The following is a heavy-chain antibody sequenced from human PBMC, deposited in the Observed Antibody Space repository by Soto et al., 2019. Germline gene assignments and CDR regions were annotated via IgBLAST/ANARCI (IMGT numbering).Heavy chain of an antibody. J-gene: IGHJ4*02. D-gene: IGHD1-26*01. V-gene: IGHV3-30*03. CDR1: GFNFGFFG. CDR3: ARGNLSFDFDS. Sequence: QIHLVESGGDVVQPGKSLRLSCAASGFNFGFFGMHWVRQAPGKGLEWVAFISGDGINTQYADSVRGRFTLSRDYSRKTMYLQMDSLRDEDTALYYCARGNLSFDFDSWGLGPLVTVSS. CDR2: ISGDGINT.